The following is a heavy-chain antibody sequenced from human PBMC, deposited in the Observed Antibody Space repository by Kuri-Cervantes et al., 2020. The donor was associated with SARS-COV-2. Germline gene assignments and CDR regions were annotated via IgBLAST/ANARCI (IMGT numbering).Heavy chain of an antibody. V-gene: IGHV4-61*01. J-gene: IGHJ4*02. CDR2: IYYSGST. D-gene: IGHD4-17*01. CDR3: AGDVPVYGALDF. CDR1: GGSVSSGSYY. Sequence: SETLSLTCTVSGGSVSSGSYYWSWIRQPPGKGLEWIGYIYYSGSTNYNPSLESRVTISVDTSKNQFSLKLSSVTAADTAVYFCAGDVPVYGALDFWGQGTLVTVSS.